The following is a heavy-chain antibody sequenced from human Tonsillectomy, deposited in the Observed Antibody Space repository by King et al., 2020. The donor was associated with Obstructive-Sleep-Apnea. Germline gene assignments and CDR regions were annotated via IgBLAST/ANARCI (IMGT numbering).Heavy chain of an antibody. CDR2: IYYSGST. J-gene: IGHJ6*02. Sequence: VQLQESGPGLVKPSETLSLTCTVSGGSISSYYWSWIRQPPGKGLEWVGYIYYSGSTNYNPSLKSRVTIYVDTSKNQFSLKLNSVTAADTAVYYCASARYYYDGMDVWGQGTTVTVSS. CDR1: GGSISSYY. CDR3: ASARYYYDGMDV. D-gene: IGHD6-6*01. V-gene: IGHV4-59*08.